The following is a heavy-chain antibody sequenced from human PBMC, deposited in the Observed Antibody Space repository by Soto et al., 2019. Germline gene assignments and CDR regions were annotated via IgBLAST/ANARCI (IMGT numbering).Heavy chain of an antibody. J-gene: IGHJ4*02. Sequence: SQTLSLTCTVSGSSISSYYWSWIRQPPGKGLEWIGYIYYSGSTNYNPSLKSRVTISVDTSKNQFSLRLSSVTAADTAVYYCARSAGTSPYYFDYWGQGTLVTVSS. CDR2: IYYSGST. D-gene: IGHD6-13*01. V-gene: IGHV4-59*01. CDR1: GSSISSYY. CDR3: ARSAGTSPYYFDY.